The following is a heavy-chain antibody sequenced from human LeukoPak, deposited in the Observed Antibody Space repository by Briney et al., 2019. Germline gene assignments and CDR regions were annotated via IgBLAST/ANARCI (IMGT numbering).Heavy chain of an antibody. V-gene: IGHV1-24*01. J-gene: IGHJ3*02. CDR2: FDPEDGET. CDR1: GYTLTELS. D-gene: IGHD3-3*01. Sequence: EASVKVSCKVSGYTLTELSMHWVRQAPGKGLEWMGGFDPEDGETIYAQKFQGRVTMTEDTSTDTAYMELSSLRSEDTAVYYCATERFLEWPRPNAFDIWGQGTMVTVSS. CDR3: ATERFLEWPRPNAFDI.